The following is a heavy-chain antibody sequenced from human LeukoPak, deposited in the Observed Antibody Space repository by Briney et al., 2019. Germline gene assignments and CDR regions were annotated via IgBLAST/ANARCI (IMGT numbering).Heavy chain of an antibody. V-gene: IGHV7-4-1*02. CDR1: GYTFTKYG. CDR2: INTDTGNP. D-gene: IGHD2-8*01. CDR3: ARGIGIGTVLMVHGNMDV. J-gene: IGHJ6*03. Sequence: GASVKVSCKASGYTFTKYGVYWVRQAPGQGLEWMGWINTDTGNPTYAQGFTGRFVFSLDTSVSTTYLQISSLKPEDTAVYYCARGIGIGTVLMVHGNMDVWGKGTTATVSS.